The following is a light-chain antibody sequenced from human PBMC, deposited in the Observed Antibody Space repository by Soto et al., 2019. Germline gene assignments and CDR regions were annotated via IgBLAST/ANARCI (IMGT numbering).Light chain of an antibody. Sequence: QSVLTQPPSASGTPGQTVTISCSGSSSNIGSNTVNWYQQLPGTAPKLLIYKSNQRPSGVPDRFSGSKSGTSASLAISGLQSEDEADYYCAAWDDSLNGPVVFGGGTKLTVL. V-gene: IGLV1-44*01. CDR2: KSN. CDR3: AAWDDSLNGPVV. CDR1: SSNIGSNT. J-gene: IGLJ2*01.